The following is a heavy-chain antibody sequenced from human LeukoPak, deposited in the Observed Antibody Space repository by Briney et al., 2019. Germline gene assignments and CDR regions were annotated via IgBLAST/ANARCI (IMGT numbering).Heavy chain of an antibody. Sequence: PGGSLRLSCAASGFTFSSYWMSWVRQAPGKGLEWVSSISSSSSYIYYADSVKGRFTISRDNAKNSLYLQMNSLRAEDTAVYYCAREDRRDGYNYAFDYWGQGTLVTVSS. CDR1: GFTFSSYW. D-gene: IGHD5-24*01. V-gene: IGHV3-21*01. CDR2: ISSSSSYI. J-gene: IGHJ4*02. CDR3: AREDRRDGYNYAFDY.